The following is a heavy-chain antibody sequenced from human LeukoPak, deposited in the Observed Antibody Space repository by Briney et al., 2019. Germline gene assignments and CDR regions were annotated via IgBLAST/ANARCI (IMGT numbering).Heavy chain of an antibody. V-gene: IGHV4-4*07. Sequence: PSETLSLTCSDSGGSISNYYWSWIWQPAGKGLEWIGRIYTSESTNYNPSLKSRVTISTDKSKNQFSLKLSSVTAADSAVYYCARATVAASGIDAFDIWGQGTMVTVSS. D-gene: IGHD6-13*01. CDR1: GGSISNYY. J-gene: IGHJ3*02. CDR2: IYTSEST. CDR3: ARATVAASGIDAFDI.